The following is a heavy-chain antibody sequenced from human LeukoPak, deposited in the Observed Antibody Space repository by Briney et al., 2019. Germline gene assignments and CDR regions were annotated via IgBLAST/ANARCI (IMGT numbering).Heavy chain of an antibody. CDR2: IYYSGST. V-gene: IGHV4-61*01. D-gene: IGHD2-15*01. CDR1: GGSVSSGSYY. J-gene: IGHJ6*02. CDR3: ARGSCSGGSCYPTYGMDV. Sequence: SESLSLTCTVSGGSVSSGSYYWSWIRQPPGKGLEWFGYIYYSGSTNYNPSLKSRVTISVDTAKNQLSLKLSSVTAADTAVYYCARGSCSGGSCYPTYGMDVWGQGTTVTVSS.